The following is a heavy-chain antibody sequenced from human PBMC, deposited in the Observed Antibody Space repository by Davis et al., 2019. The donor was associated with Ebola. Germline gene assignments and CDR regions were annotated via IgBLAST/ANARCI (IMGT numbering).Heavy chain of an antibody. CDR3: AKVVGMIVVSPFDY. J-gene: IGHJ4*02. CDR1: GFTFSSYA. CDR2: ISYDGSNK. V-gene: IGHV3-30-3*01. Sequence: PGGSLRLSCAASGFTFSSYAMHWVRQAPGKGLEWVAVISYDGSNKYYADSVKGRFTISRDNSKNTLYLQMNSLRAEDTAVYYCAKVVGMIVVSPFDYWGQGTLVTVSS. D-gene: IGHD3-22*01.